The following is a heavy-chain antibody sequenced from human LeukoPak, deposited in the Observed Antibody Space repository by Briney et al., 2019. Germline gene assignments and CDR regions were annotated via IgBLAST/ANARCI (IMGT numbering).Heavy chain of an antibody. D-gene: IGHD3-3*01. CDR1: GGSISSYY. V-gene: IGHV4-59*01. J-gene: IGHJ6*03. CDR3: ARGLYSIFGVAIHYYYMDV. CDR2: IYYSGST. Sequence: SETLSLTCAVSGGSISSYYRSWIRQPPGKGLEWIWCIYYSGSTNYYPSLKSRGTISVDTSKNQFSLKLRSVTAAGPAVYYCARGLYSIFGVAIHYYYMDVWGKGTTVTVSS.